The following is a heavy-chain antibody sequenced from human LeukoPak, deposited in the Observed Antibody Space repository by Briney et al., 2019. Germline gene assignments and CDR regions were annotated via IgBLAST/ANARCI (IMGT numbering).Heavy chain of an antibody. CDR2: ISTRSTYI. CDR3: AKSTRAVMAMMDV. J-gene: IGHJ6*04. V-gene: IGHV3-21*01. CDR1: GFTFSSYA. D-gene: IGHD3-16*01. Sequence: GGSLRLSCAVSGFTFSSYAMNWVRQAPGKGLEWVSSISTRSTYIYYADSVKGRFTISRDNAKNSLFLQMNSLRAEDTAVYFCAKSTRAVMAMMDVWGKGTTVTVSS.